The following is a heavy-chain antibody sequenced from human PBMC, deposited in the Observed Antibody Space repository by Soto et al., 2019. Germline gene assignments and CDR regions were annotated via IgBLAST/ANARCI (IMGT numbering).Heavy chain of an antibody. CDR2: ISSLSSPR. V-gene: IGHV3-48*02. Sequence: EVQLVESGGGLVQTGGSLRLSCAASGFTFGGYSMNWVRQAPGKGLEWISYISSLSSPRYYAESVEGRFIISRDNAKTSRYLQMNSLRDEYTAVYFCVREDILGDRSFDYWGPGTLVTVSS. J-gene: IGHJ4*02. CDR3: VREDILGDRSFDY. D-gene: IGHD1-26*01. CDR1: GFTFGGYS.